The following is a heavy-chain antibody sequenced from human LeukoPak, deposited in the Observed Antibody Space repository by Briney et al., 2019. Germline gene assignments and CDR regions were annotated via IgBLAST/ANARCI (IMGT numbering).Heavy chain of an antibody. Sequence: GGSLRLSCAASGFTFSSYAMHWVRQAPGKGLEWVAVISYDGSNKYYADSVKGRFTIFRDNSKNTLYLQMNSLRAEDTAVYYCARDYSSSWYNWGQGTLVTVSS. D-gene: IGHD6-13*01. CDR1: GFTFSSYA. CDR3: ARDYSSSWYN. V-gene: IGHV3-30-3*01. CDR2: ISYDGSNK. J-gene: IGHJ4*02.